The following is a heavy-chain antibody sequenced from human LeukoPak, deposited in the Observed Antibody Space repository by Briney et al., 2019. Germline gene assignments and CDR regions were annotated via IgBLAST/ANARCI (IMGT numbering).Heavy chain of an antibody. J-gene: IGHJ5*02. CDR3: AKDSGSKQQPNWFDP. V-gene: IGHV3-23*01. Sequence: GGSLRLSCAASGFTFSSYAMSWVRQAPGKGLGWVSAISGSGGSTYYADSVKGRFTISRDNSKNTLYLQMNSLRAEDTAVYYCAKDSGSKQQPNWFDPWGQGTLVTVSS. CDR2: ISGSGGST. D-gene: IGHD6-13*01. CDR1: GFTFSSYA.